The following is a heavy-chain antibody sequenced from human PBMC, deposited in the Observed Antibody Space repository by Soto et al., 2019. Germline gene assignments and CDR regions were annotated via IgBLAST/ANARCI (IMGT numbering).Heavy chain of an antibody. V-gene: IGHV1-69*01. CDR1: GGTFSSYA. J-gene: IGHJ6*02. D-gene: IGHD3-22*01. CDR2: IIPIFGTA. Sequence: QAQLVQSGAEVKKPGSSVKVSCKASGGTFSSYAISWVRQAPGQGLEWMGGIIPIFGTANYAQKFQGRVTITADESTSTAYMELSSLRSEDTAVYYCARYYYYDSSGYYAEADYYYGMDVWGQGTTVTVSS. CDR3: ARYYYYDSSGYYAEADYYYGMDV.